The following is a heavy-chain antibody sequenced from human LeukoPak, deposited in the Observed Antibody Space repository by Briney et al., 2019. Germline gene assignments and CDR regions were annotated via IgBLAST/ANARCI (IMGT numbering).Heavy chain of an antibody. CDR1: GFTFTNAW. CDR2: IKSKGDGETT. J-gene: IGHJ4*02. D-gene: IGHD3-10*01. V-gene: IGHV3-15*01. Sequence: PGGSLRLSCAASGFTFTNAWMTWVRQAPGKGLEWVGRIKSKGDGETTDYAAPVKGRFIMSRDDAKATLYLQMNSLNAEDTAVYYCATDLGLTMIRGVTVHWGQGALVTVSS. CDR3: ATDLGLTMIRGVTVH.